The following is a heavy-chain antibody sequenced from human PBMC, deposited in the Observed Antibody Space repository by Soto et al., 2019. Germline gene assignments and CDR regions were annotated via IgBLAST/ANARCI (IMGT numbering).Heavy chain of an antibody. CDR1: TFSMYS. V-gene: IGHV3-21*01. D-gene: IGHD1-26*01. CDR3: TRDQGGSSDSWFDP. CDR2: ISSGGSYI. J-gene: IGHJ5*02. Sequence: EVQVVESGGGLVKPGGSLRLSCNFTFSMYSMNWVRQAPGKGLEWVSSISSGGSYIKYADSVKGRFTISRDNANNSVSLQMNSLRVEDTAVYYCTRDQGGSSDSWFDPWGQGTQVTVSS.